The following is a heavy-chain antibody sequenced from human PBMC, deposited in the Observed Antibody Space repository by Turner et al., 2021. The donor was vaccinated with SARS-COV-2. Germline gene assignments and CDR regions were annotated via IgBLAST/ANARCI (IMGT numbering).Heavy chain of an antibody. J-gene: IGHJ5*02. D-gene: IGHD6-13*01. V-gene: IGHV1-24*01. CDR3: ATAPPIAAAGRWVDP. CDR1: GYTLTELS. CDR2: FDPEDGET. Sequence: QVQLVQSGAEVTTPGASVKVSCKVSGYTLTELSMPWVRQAPGKGLEWRGGFDPEDGETSYAQKCQGRVTMTEDTSTDTAYMELSRLRSEDTAVDYCATAPPIAAAGRWVDPWGQGTLVTVSS.